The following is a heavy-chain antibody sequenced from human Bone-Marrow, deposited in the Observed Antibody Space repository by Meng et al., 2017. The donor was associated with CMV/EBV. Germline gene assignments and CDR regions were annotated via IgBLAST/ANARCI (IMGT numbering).Heavy chain of an antibody. V-gene: IGHV3-21*01. CDR1: GFTFSAYN. CDR3: ARVIAPYGMDV. Sequence: GGSLRLSCAASGFTFSAYNMNWVRQAPGKGLEWVSSISSSSSYIFYADSVKGRFTISRDNAKNSLYLQISSLRADDTAVYYCARVIAPYGMDVWGQGTTVTVSS. CDR2: ISSSSSYI. D-gene: IGHD2-21*01. J-gene: IGHJ6*02.